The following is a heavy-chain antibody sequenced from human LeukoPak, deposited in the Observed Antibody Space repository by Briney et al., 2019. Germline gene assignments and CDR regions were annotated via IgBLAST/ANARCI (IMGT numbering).Heavy chain of an antibody. D-gene: IGHD5-12*01. CDR3: ARGSGYSGYGPDAFDI. CDR1: GYTFTGYY. CDR2: INPNSGGT. J-gene: IGHJ3*02. Sequence: ASVKVSCKASGYTFTGYYMHWVRQAPGQGLEWMGWINPNSGGTNYAQKFQGRVTMTRDTSISTAYMELSRLRSDDTAVCYCARGSGYSGYGPDAFDIWGQGTMVTVSS. V-gene: IGHV1-2*02.